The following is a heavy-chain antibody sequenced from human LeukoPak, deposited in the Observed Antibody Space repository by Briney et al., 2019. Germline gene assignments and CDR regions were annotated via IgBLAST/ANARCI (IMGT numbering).Heavy chain of an antibody. V-gene: IGHV1-18*04. J-gene: IGHJ4*02. Sequence: ASVKVSCKASGYTFTGYYMHWVRQAPGQGLEWMGWISAYSGNTNYAQKLQGRVTMTTDTSTSTAYMELRSLRSDDTAVYYCARDARAAAGTRLGAYWGQGTLVTVSS. D-gene: IGHD6-13*01. CDR1: GYTFTGYY. CDR3: ARDARAAAGTRLGAY. CDR2: ISAYSGNT.